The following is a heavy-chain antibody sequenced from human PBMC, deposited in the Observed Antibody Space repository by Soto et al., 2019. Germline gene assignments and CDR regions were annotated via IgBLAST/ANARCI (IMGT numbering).Heavy chain of an antibody. J-gene: IGHJ6*02. CDR1: GVSFSGYY. CDR2: INHSGST. V-gene: IGHV4-34*01. Sequence: SETLSLTCAVYGVSFSGYYWSWIRQPPGKGLEWIGEINHSGSTNYNPSLKSRVTISVDTSKNQFSLKLSSETAADTAVYYCGRVSGIYYYGMDVWGQGTTVTVSS. D-gene: IGHD3-10*01. CDR3: GRVSGIYYYGMDV.